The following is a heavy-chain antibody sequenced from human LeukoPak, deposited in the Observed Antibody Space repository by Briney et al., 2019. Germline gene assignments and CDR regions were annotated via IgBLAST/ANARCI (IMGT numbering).Heavy chain of an antibody. Sequence: SQTLSLTCTVSGGSISSGDYYWSWIRQPPGKGLEWIGYIYYSGSTYYNPSLKSRVTISVDTSKNQFSLNLRSVTAADTAVYYCANKVYCSTTSCYHAGYWGQGTLVTVSS. J-gene: IGHJ4*02. V-gene: IGHV4-30-4*01. CDR1: GGSISSGDYY. CDR3: ANKVYCSTTSCYHAGY. CDR2: IYYSGST. D-gene: IGHD2-2*01.